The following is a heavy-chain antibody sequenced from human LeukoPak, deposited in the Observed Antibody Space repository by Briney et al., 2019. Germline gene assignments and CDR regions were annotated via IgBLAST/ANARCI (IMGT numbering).Heavy chain of an antibody. D-gene: IGHD2-2*01. CDR3: AKDSRYCSSTSCYYYYYGMDV. CDR2: ISGSGGST. Sequence: PGGSLRLSCAASGFTFSSYAMSWVRQAPGKGLEWVSAISGSGGSTYYADSVKGQFTISRDNSKNTLYLQMNSLRAEDTAVYYCAKDSRYCSSTSCYYYYYGMDVWGQGTTVTVSS. CDR1: GFTFSSYA. J-gene: IGHJ6*02. V-gene: IGHV3-23*01.